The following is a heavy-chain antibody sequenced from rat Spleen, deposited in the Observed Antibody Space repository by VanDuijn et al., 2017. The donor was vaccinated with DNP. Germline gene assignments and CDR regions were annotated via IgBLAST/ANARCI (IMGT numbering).Heavy chain of an antibody. CDR2: ISPRGSRT. Sequence: EVQLVESGGGLVQPGRSLKLSCAASGFTFSNYYMAWVRQAPRKGLEWVAAISPRGSRTYYPDSMKGRFTISRDDAKSSLYLQMNSLKSEDTATYYCTSRDSGYRWFAYWGQGTLVTVSS. D-gene: IGHD4-3*01. CDR3: TSRDSGYRWFAY. CDR1: GFTFSNYY. V-gene: IGHV5-27*01. J-gene: IGHJ3*01.